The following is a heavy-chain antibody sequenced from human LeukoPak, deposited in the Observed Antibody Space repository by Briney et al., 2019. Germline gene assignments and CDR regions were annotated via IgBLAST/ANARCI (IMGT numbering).Heavy chain of an antibody. D-gene: IGHD4-17*01. Sequence: SETLSLTCALYGGSFSGYYWSWIRQPPGKGLEWIGEINHSGSTNYNPSLKSRVTISVDISKNQFSLKLSSVTAADAAVYYCARVFGAYGDYYYYGMDVWGKGTTVTVSS. V-gene: IGHV4-34*01. CDR3: ARVFGAYGDYYYYGMDV. CDR2: INHSGST. J-gene: IGHJ6*04. CDR1: GGSFSGYY.